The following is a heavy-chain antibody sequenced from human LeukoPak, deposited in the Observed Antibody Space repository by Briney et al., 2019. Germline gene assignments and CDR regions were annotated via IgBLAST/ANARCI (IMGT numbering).Heavy chain of an antibody. Sequence: SGTLSLTCAVSGGFISSSNWWSWVRQPPGKGLEWIGEIYHSGSTNYNPSLKSRVTISVDKSKNQFSLKLSSVTAADTAVYYCARMSSSSWYYFDYWGQGTLVTVSS. CDR1: GGFISSSNW. J-gene: IGHJ4*02. D-gene: IGHD6-13*01. CDR2: IYHSGST. CDR3: ARMSSSSWYYFDY. V-gene: IGHV4-4*02.